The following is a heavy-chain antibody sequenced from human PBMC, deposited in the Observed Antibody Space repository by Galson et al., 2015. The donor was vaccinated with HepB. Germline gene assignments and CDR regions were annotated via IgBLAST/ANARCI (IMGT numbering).Heavy chain of an antibody. CDR2: ISYDGSNK. CDR1: GFTFSSYG. CDR3: AKSRYDFWSGYSYYFDY. D-gene: IGHD3-3*01. V-gene: IGHV3-30*18. Sequence: SLRLSCAASGFTFSSYGMHWVRQAPGKGLEWVAVISYDGSNKYYADSVKGRFTISRDNSKNTLYLQMNSLRAEDTAVYYCAKSRYDFWSGYSYYFDYWGQGTLVTVSS. J-gene: IGHJ4*02.